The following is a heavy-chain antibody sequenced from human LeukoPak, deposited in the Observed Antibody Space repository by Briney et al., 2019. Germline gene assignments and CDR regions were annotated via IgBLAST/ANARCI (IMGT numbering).Heavy chain of an antibody. D-gene: IGHD6-6*01. V-gene: IGHV1-46*01. CDR2: INPSGSST. J-gene: IGHJ4*02. CDR1: GYTLTSYY. CDR3: ARTAGRTFDY. Sequence: ASVKVSCKASGYTLTSYYLHWVRQAPGQGLEWMGLINPSGSSTSNTQKFQGRITMTRDTSTSTAYMELSSLRSEDTAVYYCARTAGRTFDYWGQGILVTVSS.